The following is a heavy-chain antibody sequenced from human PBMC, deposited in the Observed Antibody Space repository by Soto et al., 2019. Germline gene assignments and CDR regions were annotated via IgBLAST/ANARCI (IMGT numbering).Heavy chain of an antibody. CDR3: ARENRRDGYNHIDY. V-gene: IGHV4-31*03. CDR1: GGSISSSSYY. CDR2: IYYSGST. Sequence: PSETLSLTCTVSGGSISSSSYYWGWIRQPPGKGLEWIGYIYYSGSTYYNPSLKSRVTISVDTSKNQFSLKLSSVTAADTAVYYCARENRRDGYNHIDYWGQGTLVTVSS. D-gene: IGHD5-12*01. J-gene: IGHJ4*02.